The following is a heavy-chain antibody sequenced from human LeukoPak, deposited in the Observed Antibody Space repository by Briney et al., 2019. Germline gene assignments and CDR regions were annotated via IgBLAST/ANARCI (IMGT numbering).Heavy chain of an antibody. D-gene: IGHD3-10*01. CDR1: GYSFTSYW. Sequence: GEALKISCKGSGYSFTSYWIGWVRQMPGKGLEWMGIIYPGDSDTRYSPSFQGQVTISADKSISTAYLQWSSLKASDTAMYYCARQGNGLLWFGESAPFDYWGQGTLVTVSS. J-gene: IGHJ4*02. CDR3: ARQGNGLLWFGESAPFDY. V-gene: IGHV5-51*01. CDR2: IYPGDSDT.